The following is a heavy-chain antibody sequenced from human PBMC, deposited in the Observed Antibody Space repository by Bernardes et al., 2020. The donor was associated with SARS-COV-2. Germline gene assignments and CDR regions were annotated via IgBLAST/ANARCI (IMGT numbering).Heavy chain of an antibody. CDR3: ARVPGYCSGGSCYWGYMREYYFDY. Sequence: GGSLRLSCAASGFTFSDYYMSWIRQAPGKGLEWVSYISSSGSTIYYADSVKGRFTISRDNAKNSLYLQMNSLRAEDTAVYYCARVPGYCSGGSCYWGYMREYYFDYWGQGTLVTVSS. CDR1: GFTFSDYY. V-gene: IGHV3-11*01. J-gene: IGHJ4*02. D-gene: IGHD2-15*01. CDR2: ISSSGSTI.